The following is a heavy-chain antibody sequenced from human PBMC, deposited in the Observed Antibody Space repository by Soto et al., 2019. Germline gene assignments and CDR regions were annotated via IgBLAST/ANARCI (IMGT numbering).Heavy chain of an antibody. J-gene: IGHJ4*02. Sequence: HWGSKRHTCGDGEFTSSGYGRHSINKTPGKGLEYVSAISSYGSAFYVNSVEGRFTISRDSSKNTLYLQMGSLRAEDTAVYYCARALWNGGSCQLSRDSWGQGTPVPVSS. CDR1: EFTSSGYG. D-gene: IGHD2-15*01. CDR3: ARALWNGGSCQLSRDS. V-gene: IGHV3-64*01. CDR2: ISSYGSA.